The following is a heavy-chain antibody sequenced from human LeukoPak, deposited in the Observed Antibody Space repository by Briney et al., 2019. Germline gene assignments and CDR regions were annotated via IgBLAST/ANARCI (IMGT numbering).Heavy chain of an antibody. Sequence: GGSLRLSCAASGFTFSSYGMHWVRQAPGKGLEWVAVISYDGSNKYYADSVKSRFTISRDNSKNTLYLQMNSLRAEDTAVYYCAKDGIFGVVLDYFDYWGQGTLVTVSS. V-gene: IGHV3-30*18. CDR3: AKDGIFGVVLDYFDY. CDR2: ISYDGSNK. CDR1: GFTFSSYG. D-gene: IGHD3-3*02. J-gene: IGHJ4*02.